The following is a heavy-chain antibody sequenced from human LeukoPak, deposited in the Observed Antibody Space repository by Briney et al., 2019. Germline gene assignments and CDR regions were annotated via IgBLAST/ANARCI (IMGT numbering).Heavy chain of an antibody. CDR3: ARDRSSGWPYDDYADIGVDY. J-gene: IGHJ4*02. CDR2: IKQDGSEK. Sequence: GGSLRLSCAASGFTFSSYWMSWVRQAPGKGLEWVANIKQDGSEKYYVDSVKGRFTISRDNAKNSLYLQMNSLRAEDTAVCYCARDRSSGWPYDDYADIGVDYWGQGTLVTVSS. CDR1: GFTFSSYW. V-gene: IGHV3-7*01. D-gene: IGHD6-19*01.